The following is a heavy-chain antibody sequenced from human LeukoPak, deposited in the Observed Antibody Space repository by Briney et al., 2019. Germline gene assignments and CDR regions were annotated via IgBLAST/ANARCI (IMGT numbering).Heavy chain of an antibody. CDR3: ARGGYNWDTDAGWFDP. V-gene: IGHV3-23*01. Sequence: PGGSLRLSCAAAGFTFSSYAMHWVRQVAGKGLEWVSGISSSGESKFYADSVKGRFTVSRDNSKNTLYLQMNSLRVEDTAVYYCARGGYNWDTDAGWFDPWGLGTLVTVSS. D-gene: IGHD1/OR15-1a*01. CDR2: ISSSGESK. J-gene: IGHJ5*02. CDR1: GFTFSSYA.